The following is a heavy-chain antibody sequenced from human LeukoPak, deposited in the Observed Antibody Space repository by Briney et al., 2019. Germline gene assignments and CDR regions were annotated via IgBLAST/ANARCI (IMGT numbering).Heavy chain of an antibody. J-gene: IGHJ5*02. CDR3: ARTAEKTFDP. V-gene: IGHV4-61*02. Sequence: PSQTLSLTCTVSGGSISSGSYYWSWIRQPAGKGLEWIGRIYTSGSTNYNPSLKSRVTMSVDTSKNQFSLKLSSVTAADTAVYYCARTAEKTFDPWGQGTLVTVSS. D-gene: IGHD2-21*02. CDR1: GGSISSGSYY. CDR2: IYTSGST.